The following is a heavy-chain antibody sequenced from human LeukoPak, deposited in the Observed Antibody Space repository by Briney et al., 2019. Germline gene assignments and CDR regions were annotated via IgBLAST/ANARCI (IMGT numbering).Heavy chain of an antibody. CDR2: IKSRTDGGT. J-gene: IGHJ4*02. Sequence: PGGSLRLSCAASGFTFSDAWMSWVRQAPGKGLEWVGCIKSRTDGGTTSAKGRFSISRDDSKNTLYLQMNSLKTEDTAVYYCSTVGYYYGSGSYSYYSDYWGQGTLVTVSS. V-gene: IGHV3-15*01. D-gene: IGHD3-10*01. CDR1: GFTFSDAW. CDR3: STVGYYYGSGSYSYYSDY.